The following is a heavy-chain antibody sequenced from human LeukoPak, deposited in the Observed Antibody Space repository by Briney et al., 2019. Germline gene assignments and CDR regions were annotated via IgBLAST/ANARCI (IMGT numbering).Heavy chain of an antibody. Sequence: GGSLRLSCSASGFTFGDYSMSWFRQAPGKGLEGVGFIRNKAYGGTAEYAASVKGRFTISRDDSESIAYLQMDSLKTEDTAVYYCSREVRYFDWFQADYWGQGTLVTVSS. CDR2: IRNKAYGGTA. CDR3: SREVRYFDWFQADY. J-gene: IGHJ4*02. CDR1: GFTFGDYS. V-gene: IGHV3-49*03. D-gene: IGHD3-9*01.